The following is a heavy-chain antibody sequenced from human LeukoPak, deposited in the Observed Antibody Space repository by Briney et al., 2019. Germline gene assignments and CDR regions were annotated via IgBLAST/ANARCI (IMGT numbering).Heavy chain of an antibody. J-gene: IGHJ4*02. CDR1: GFPFSSYW. Sequence: GGSLRLSCVASGFPFSSYWMTWVRQAPGKGLEWVSAISNNGGYTYYADSVQGRFTISRDNSKSTLCLQMNSLRAEDTAVYYCAKQLGYCSDGSCYFPYWGQGTLVTVSS. CDR3: AKQLGYCSDGSCYFPY. CDR2: ISNNGGYT. V-gene: IGHV3-23*01. D-gene: IGHD2-15*01.